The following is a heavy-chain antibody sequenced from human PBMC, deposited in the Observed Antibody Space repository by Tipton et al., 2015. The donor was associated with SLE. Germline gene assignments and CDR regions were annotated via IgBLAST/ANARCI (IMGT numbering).Heavy chain of an antibody. J-gene: IGHJ6*02. CDR1: GDSISTTNYY. V-gene: IGHV4-39*01. CDR3: ASYSSSWSPWGMDV. D-gene: IGHD6-13*01. Sequence: TLSLTCTVSGDSISTTNYYWGWIRQPPGKGLEWIGSIFYDGTTYYNPSLKRRLTISLDTSKNQFSLSLSSVTAADTAVYYCASYSSSWSPWGMDVWGQGTTVTVSS. CDR2: IFYDGTT.